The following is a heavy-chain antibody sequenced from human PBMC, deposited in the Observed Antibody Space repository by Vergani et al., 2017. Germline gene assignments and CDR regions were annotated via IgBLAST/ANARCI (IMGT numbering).Heavy chain of an antibody. Sequence: QVQLVESGGGVVQRGGSLRLSCATSGFTLSNYDMQWIRQGPGKGLEFVAFIQFDGSNQYYADSVKGRFTLSRDNSKNTLYLQMNSLRAEDTAVYYCAKDRSYGSGSYYGPRYFDYWGQGTLVTVSS. CDR1: GFTLSNYD. CDR2: IQFDGSNQ. V-gene: IGHV3-30*02. CDR3: AKDRSYGSGSYYGPRYFDY. D-gene: IGHD3-10*01. J-gene: IGHJ4*02.